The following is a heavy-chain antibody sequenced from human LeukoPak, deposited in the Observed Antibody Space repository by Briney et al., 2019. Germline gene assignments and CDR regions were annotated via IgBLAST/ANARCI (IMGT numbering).Heavy chain of an antibody. V-gene: IGHV3-33*01. J-gene: IGHJ4*02. D-gene: IGHD3-10*01. CDR2: IWYDGSNK. Sequence: GGSLRLSCAASGFTFSSYGMHWVRQAPGKGLEWVAVIWYDGSNKYYADSVKGRFTISRDNSKNTLYLQMNSLRAEDTAVYYCAGEGRAYYYGSGSPFDYWGQGTLVTVSS. CDR1: GFTFSSYG. CDR3: AGEGRAYYYGSGSPFDY.